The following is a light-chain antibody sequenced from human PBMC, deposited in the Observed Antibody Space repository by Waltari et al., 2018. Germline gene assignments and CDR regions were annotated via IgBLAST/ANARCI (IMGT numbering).Light chain of an antibody. CDR2: GAS. V-gene: IGKV1-39*01. J-gene: IGKJ1*01. CDR3: QQYKTFSRT. CDR1: QSIDTH. Sequence: DIQLTQSPSSLSASVGDRVTITCRASQSIDTHLNWYQQKPGKAPQLLIYGASTLQSGVPSRFSGSGSGAEFTLTITSLQPDDVALYYCQQYKTFSRTFGQGTQVEIK.